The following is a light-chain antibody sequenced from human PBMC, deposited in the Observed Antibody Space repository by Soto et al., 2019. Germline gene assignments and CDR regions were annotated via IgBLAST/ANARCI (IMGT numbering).Light chain of an antibody. J-gene: IGKJ3*01. Sequence: EIVMTQSPATLSVSPGERATLSCRASQSVGSHLAWYQQRPGQTPRLLIYGASYRATGIPARFSGSGSGTDFTLSISSLQSEDVAVYYCQQYDNWPPFTFGPGTKVDIK. CDR3: QQYDNWPPFT. CDR1: QSVGSH. CDR2: GAS. V-gene: IGKV3-15*01.